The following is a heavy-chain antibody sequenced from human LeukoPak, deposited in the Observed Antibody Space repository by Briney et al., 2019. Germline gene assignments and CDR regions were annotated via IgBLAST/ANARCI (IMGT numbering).Heavy chain of an antibody. CDR2: ISAYNGNT. Sequence: VASVTVSCKASGYTFTSYGISWVRQAPGQGLEWMGWISAYNGNTNYAQKLQGRVTMTTDTSTSTAYMELSSLRSEDTAVYYCARRPSVVGATGPITYFDYWGQGTLVTVSS. V-gene: IGHV1-18*01. D-gene: IGHD1-26*01. J-gene: IGHJ4*02. CDR1: GYTFTSYG. CDR3: ARRPSVVGATGPITYFDY.